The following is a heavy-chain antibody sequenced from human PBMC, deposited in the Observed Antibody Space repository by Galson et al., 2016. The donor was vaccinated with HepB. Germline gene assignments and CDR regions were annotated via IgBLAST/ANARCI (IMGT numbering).Heavy chain of an antibody. J-gene: IGHJ4*02. CDR3: AKGGRSVTARRGLDS. Sequence: SLRLSCAASGFTFSSYVMSWVRQAPGKGLEWVAVISGGGAYSYNADSVKGRFTITRDNSTNTVHLQMDSLRVEDTARYYCAKGGRSVTARRGLDSWGQGIRVTVSS. D-gene: IGHD6-6*01. CDR2: ISGGGAYS. V-gene: IGHV3-23*01. CDR1: GFTFSSYV.